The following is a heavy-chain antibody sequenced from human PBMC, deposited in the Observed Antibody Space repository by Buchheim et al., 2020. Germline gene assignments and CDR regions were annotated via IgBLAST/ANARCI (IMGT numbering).Heavy chain of an antibody. D-gene: IGHD3-10*01. CDR1: GYSFTSYW. CDR3: ARRGVLTGSYTDFDI. CDR2: LYPGDSDT. Sequence: EVQLVQSGPVVKKPGESLRLSCEGSGYSFTSYWIGWVRQMPGKGLEWIVILYPGDSDTRYNTSFQGQVTISADNPINPAYLQWGSLKASDTAIYYCARRGVLTGSYTDFDIWGQGTL. J-gene: IGHJ4*02. V-gene: IGHV5-51*01.